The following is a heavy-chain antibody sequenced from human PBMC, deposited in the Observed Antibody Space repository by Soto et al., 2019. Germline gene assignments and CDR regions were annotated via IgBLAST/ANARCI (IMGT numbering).Heavy chain of an antibody. J-gene: IGHJ4*02. CDR3: ERNRYSAMVLYYFDY. V-gene: IGHV4-39*02. Sequence: SETLSLTCVVSGGSISTNNYYWGWIRQPPGKGLDWIGSISYSGNTYYNPSLKSRVTISVDTSKNHFSLKLTSVSATDTAIYFCERNRYSAMVLYYFDYWGQGTPVTVSS. D-gene: IGHD5-18*01. CDR1: GGSISTNNYY. CDR2: ISYSGNT.